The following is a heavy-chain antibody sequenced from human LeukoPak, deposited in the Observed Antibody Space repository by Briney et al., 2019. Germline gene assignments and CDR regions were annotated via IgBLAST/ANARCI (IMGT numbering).Heavy chain of an antibody. Sequence: SETLSLTCTVSGGSISSYYWGWIRQPPGKGLEWIGSIYYSGSTYYNPSLKSRVTISVDTSKNQFSLKLSSVTAADTAVYYCARWPLDGSGSYYGFDPWGQGTLVTVSS. J-gene: IGHJ5*02. D-gene: IGHD3-10*01. CDR3: ARWPLDGSGSYYGFDP. CDR1: GGSISSYY. CDR2: IYYSGST. V-gene: IGHV4-39*07.